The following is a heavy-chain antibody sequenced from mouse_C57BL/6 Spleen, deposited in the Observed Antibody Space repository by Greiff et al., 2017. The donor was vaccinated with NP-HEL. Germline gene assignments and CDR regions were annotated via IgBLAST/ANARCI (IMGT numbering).Heavy chain of an antibody. D-gene: IGHD2-4*01. Sequence: VQLQQSGAELVKPGASVKLSCTASGFNITDYYMHWVKQRTEQGLEWIGRIDPEDGETKYAPKFKGKATIPADTSSNTAYLQLNSLTSEDSAVYYCARDGDYDSWFAYWGQGTLVTVSA. CDR3: ARDGDYDSWFAY. CDR2: IDPEDGET. V-gene: IGHV14-2*01. J-gene: IGHJ3*01. CDR1: GFNITDYY.